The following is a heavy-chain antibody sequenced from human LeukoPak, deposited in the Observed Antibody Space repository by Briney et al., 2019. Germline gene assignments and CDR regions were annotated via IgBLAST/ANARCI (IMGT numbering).Heavy chain of an antibody. D-gene: IGHD6-13*01. J-gene: IGHJ4*02. CDR2: ISSSSSYI. Sequence: KSGGSLRLSCAASGFTFSSYSMNWVRQATGKGLECVSSISSSSSYIYYADSVKGRFTISRDNAKNSLYLQMNSLRAEDTAVYYCARDFPLIAAAGTNYWGQGTLVTVSS. CDR1: GFTFSSYS. V-gene: IGHV3-21*01. CDR3: ARDFPLIAAAGTNY.